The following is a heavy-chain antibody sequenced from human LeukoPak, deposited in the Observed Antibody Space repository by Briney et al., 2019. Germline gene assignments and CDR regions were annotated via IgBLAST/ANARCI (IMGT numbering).Heavy chain of an antibody. CDR1: GFTFSDYY. Sequence: PGGSLRLSCAAFGFTFSDYYMSWVRQAPGKGLEWVSYISKSGSDSNFADSAKGRFTISRDNAKNSMYLQMNRLRAEDTAVYYCARNILFAFDIWGQGTMVTVSS. D-gene: IGHD2/OR15-2a*01. CDR3: ARNILFAFDI. CDR2: ISKSGSDS. V-gene: IGHV3-11*06. J-gene: IGHJ3*02.